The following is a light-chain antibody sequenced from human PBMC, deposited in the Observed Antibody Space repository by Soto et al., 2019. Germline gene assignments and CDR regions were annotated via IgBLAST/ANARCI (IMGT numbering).Light chain of an antibody. J-gene: IGKJ2*01. CDR2: GAS. CDR3: QQYNNWPPYT. CDR1: QSVTYN. V-gene: IGKV3-15*01. Sequence: ETVLAQSPATLSLSLGERATLSCRASQSVTYNLAWCQQKPGQAPRLLIHGASTRAIGIPDRFSGSGFGTEFTLTISSLQSEDFAVYYCQQYNNWPPYTFGQGTKVDIK.